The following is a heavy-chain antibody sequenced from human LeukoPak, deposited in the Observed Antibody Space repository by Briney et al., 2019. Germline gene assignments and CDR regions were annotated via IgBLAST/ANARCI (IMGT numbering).Heavy chain of an antibody. CDR3: AGTLYSGYGLGSLGAFDI. D-gene: IGHD5-12*01. Sequence: GGSLRLSCAASGFTVSSNYMSWVRQAPGKGLEWVSVIYSGGDTYYTDSVKGRFTISRDSSKNTLYLQMNSLRAEDTAIYYCAGTLYSGYGLGSLGAFDIWGQGTMVTVSS. V-gene: IGHV3-53*01. CDR1: GFTVSSNY. CDR2: IYSGGDT. J-gene: IGHJ3*02.